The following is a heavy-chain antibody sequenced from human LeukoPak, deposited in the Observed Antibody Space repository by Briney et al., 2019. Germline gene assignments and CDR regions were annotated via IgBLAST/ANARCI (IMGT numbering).Heavy chain of an antibody. CDR1: GFTFSSYW. Sequence: GGSLRLTCAASGFTFSSYWMSWVRQAPGKGLERVANIKQDGSEKYYVDSVRGRFTISKDNPKNSVYLQMDSLKAEDTAVYYCARGQYQLLWGKGALIIVSS. CDR3: ARGQYQLL. V-gene: IGHV3-7*04. J-gene: IGHJ4*02. D-gene: IGHD2-2*01. CDR2: IKQDGSEK.